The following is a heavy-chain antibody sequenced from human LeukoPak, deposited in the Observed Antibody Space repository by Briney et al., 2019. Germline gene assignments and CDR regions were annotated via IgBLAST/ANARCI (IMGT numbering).Heavy chain of an antibody. CDR3: ARSMVRGDWFDP. V-gene: IGHV1-69*13. J-gene: IGHJ5*02. CDR1: GYTFTTYA. Sequence: SVKVSCKASGYTFTTYAISWVRQAPGQGLEWMGGIIPIFGTANYAQKFQGRVTITADESTSTAYMELSSLRSEDTAVYYCARSMVRGDWFDPWGQGTLVTVSS. CDR2: IIPIFGTA. D-gene: IGHD3-10*01.